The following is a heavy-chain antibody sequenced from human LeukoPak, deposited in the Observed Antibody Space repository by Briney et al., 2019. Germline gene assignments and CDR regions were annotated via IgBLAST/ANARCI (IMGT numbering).Heavy chain of an antibody. V-gene: IGHV5-51*03. D-gene: IGHD3-10*01. Sequence: KPGESLKISCKGSGYSFTSYWIGWVRQMPGKGPEWMGIIYPGDSDTRYSPSFQGQVTISADKSISTAYLQWSSLKASDTAMYYCARLELYYYGSGSYPPPDYWGQGTLVTVSS. J-gene: IGHJ4*02. CDR1: GYSFTSYW. CDR2: IYPGDSDT. CDR3: ARLELYYYGSGSYPPPDY.